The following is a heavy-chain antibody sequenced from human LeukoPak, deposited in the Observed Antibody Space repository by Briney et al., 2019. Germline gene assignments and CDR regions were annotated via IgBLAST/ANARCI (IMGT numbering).Heavy chain of an antibody. D-gene: IGHD3-22*01. J-gene: IGHJ5*02. CDR3: AKDKIYYDA. CDR2: ISGSGGST. CDR1: GFTFSSYV. Sequence: GGSPRLSCAASGFTFSSYVMSWVRLAPGKGLEWVSGISGSGGSTYYADSVKGRFAISRDNSKNTLYLQMNSLRAEDTAIYYCAKDKIYYDAWGQGTLVTVSS. V-gene: IGHV3-23*01.